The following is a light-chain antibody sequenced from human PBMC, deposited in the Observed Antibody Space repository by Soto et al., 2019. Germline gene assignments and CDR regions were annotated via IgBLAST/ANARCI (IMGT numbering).Light chain of an antibody. J-gene: IGKJ3*01. CDR3: QQGGT. Sequence: EIVLTQSPATLSLSPGERATLSCRASQGVSSYLAWYQQKPGQAPRLLIYDASNRATGIPARFSGSGPGTDFTLTISSLEPEDFAVYYCQQGGTFGHGTKVDIK. CDR2: DAS. V-gene: IGKV3D-11*01. CDR1: QGVSSY.